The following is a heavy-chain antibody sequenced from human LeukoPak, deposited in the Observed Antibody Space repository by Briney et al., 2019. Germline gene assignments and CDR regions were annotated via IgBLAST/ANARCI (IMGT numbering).Heavy chain of an antibody. CDR2: ISWDGNTK. CDR3: AKNFRSYYDSSGDPGNWFDS. CDR1: GFSFDDFA. V-gene: IGHV3-43D*04. Sequence: GGSLRLSCAASGFSFDDFAMHWVRQVPGKGLEWVSIISWDGNTKYYADSVKGRFTISRENNRNFVYLQMNSLRTEDTALYYCAKNFRSYYDSSGDPGNWFDSRGQGTLVTVSS. J-gene: IGHJ5*01. D-gene: IGHD3-22*01.